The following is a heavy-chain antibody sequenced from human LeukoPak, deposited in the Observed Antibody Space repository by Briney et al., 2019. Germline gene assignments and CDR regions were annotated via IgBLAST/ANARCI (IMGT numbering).Heavy chain of an antibody. Sequence: PGGSLRLSCAASGFTFSNYAMMWARQAPGKGLEWVSGISGSGDNTKYADSVKGRFTISRDNSKNTLYLQLNSLKVEDTAVYYCGSLRLLWGQGTLVTVSS. CDR1: GFTFSNYA. J-gene: IGHJ4*02. V-gene: IGHV3-23*01. CDR2: ISGSGDNT. D-gene: IGHD3-16*01. CDR3: GSLRLL.